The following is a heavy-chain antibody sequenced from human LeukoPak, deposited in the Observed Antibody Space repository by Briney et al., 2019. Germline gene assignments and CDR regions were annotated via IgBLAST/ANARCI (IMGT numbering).Heavy chain of an antibody. V-gene: IGHV4-59*08. CDR3: ARHISIFGVVITDYYYYFGMDV. J-gene: IGHJ6*02. D-gene: IGHD3-3*01. CDR2: IYYSGSN. CDR1: GGSISSYY. Sequence: SETLSLTCTVSGGSISSYYWSWIRQPPGKGLEWIGYIYYSGSNNYNPSLKSRVTISVDTSKNQFSLKLSSVTAADTAVYYCARHISIFGVVITDYYYYFGMDVWGQGTTVTVPS.